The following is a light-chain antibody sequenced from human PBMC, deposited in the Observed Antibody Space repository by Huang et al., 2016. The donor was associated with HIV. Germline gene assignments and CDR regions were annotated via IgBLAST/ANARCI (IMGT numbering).Light chain of an antibody. J-gene: IGKJ4*01. Sequence: IQMTQSPSSLSASVGDRVTITCRASQTIKYYLNWYQQKPGKAPDLLIYAASSLHSGVPSRFSCSGSGTDFTLTISSLQPEDFATYYCQQSYTTPVTFGGGTKVEI. V-gene: IGKV1-39*01. CDR1: QTIKYY. CDR2: AAS. CDR3: QQSYTTPVT.